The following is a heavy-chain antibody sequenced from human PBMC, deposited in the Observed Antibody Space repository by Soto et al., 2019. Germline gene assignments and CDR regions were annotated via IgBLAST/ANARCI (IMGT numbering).Heavy chain of an antibody. CDR2: ISSSGSTI. V-gene: IGHV3-48*03. CDR1: GFTFSSYE. Sequence: PGGSRRLSCAASGFTFSSYEMNWVRPAPGNGLDGVAYISSSGSTICYADSVKSRFTISRDNANNSLYLKMNSLRAEDTAVYYCAIYDSSRYPPGYGMDVWGQGTRVTVSS. D-gene: IGHD3-22*01. J-gene: IGHJ6*02. CDR3: AIYDSSRYPPGYGMDV.